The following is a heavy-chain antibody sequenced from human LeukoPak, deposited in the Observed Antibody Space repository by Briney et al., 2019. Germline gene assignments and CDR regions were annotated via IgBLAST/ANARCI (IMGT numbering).Heavy chain of an antibody. CDR1: GFTFSGYG. D-gene: IGHD1-14*01. CDR2: IRSDGSNR. CDR3: AKDSTGYWFES. J-gene: IGHJ5*01. V-gene: IGHV3-30*02. Sequence: GGSLRLSCAASGFTFSGYGMYWVRRAPGKGLEWVGFIRSDGSNRHYVDSVKGRFTISRDNSKNTLYLQMNSLRVEDTAVYYCAKDSTGYWFESWGHGTLVTVSA.